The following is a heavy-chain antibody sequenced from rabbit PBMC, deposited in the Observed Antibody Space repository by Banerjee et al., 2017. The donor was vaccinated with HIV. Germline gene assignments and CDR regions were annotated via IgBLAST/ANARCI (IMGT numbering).Heavy chain of an antibody. D-gene: IGHD1-1*01. Sequence: QSLEESGGDLVKPGASLTLTCTASGFSFTSYYMYWVRQAPGKGLEWIACISGGSSTYIYYANWAKGRFTISKTSSTTVTLQMTSLTAADTATYFCARYDANSGWSFNLWGQGTLVTVS. CDR2: ISGGSSTYI. V-gene: IGHV1S40*01. CDR1: GFSFTSYY. CDR3: ARYDANSGWSFNL. J-gene: IGHJ4*01.